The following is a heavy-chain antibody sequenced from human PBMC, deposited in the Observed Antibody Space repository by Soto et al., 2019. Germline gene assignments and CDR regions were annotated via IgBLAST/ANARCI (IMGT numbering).Heavy chain of an antibody. Sequence: SETLSLTCTVSGGSISSYYWSWIRQPPRKGLEWIGYIYYSGSTNYNPSLKSRVTISVDTSKNQFSLKLSSVTAAATAVYYCGREPWSSSWYEVFDLWVKGYLVPVP. D-gene: IGHD6-13*01. J-gene: IGHJ4*02. CDR3: GREPWSSSWYEVFDL. CDR1: GGSISSYY. CDR2: IYYSGST. V-gene: IGHV4-59*01.